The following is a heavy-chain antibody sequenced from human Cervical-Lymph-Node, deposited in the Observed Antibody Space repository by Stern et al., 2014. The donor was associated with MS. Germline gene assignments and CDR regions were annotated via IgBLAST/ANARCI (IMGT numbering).Heavy chain of an antibody. CDR3: AREGIPGAGGTFDN. Sequence: VQLVESGAEVKKPGSSVKVSCNVSGGTFSSYTLNWVRQAPGQGLEWMGGIIPFFATRNYPQRFQGKVTITADGSTSTTYLEVSSLTSEDTAVYYCAREGIPGAGGTFDNWGQGTLVIVSS. J-gene: IGHJ4*02. CDR1: GGTFSSYT. CDR2: IIPFFATR. D-gene: IGHD1-26*01. V-gene: IGHV1-69*01.